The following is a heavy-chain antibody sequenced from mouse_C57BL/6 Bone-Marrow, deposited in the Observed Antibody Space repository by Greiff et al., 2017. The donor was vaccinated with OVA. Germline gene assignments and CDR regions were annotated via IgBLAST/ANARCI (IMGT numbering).Heavy chain of an antibody. V-gene: IGHV5-12*01. D-gene: IGHD3-2*02. CDR2: ISNGGGST. CDR1: GFTFSDYY. CDR3: ASQDSSGYGFAY. J-gene: IGHJ3*01. Sequence: EVQGVESGGGLVQPGGSLKLSCAASGFTFSDYYMYWVRQTPEKRLEWVAYISNGGGSTYYPDTVKGRFTISRAHAKHTLYLQMSRLKSEDTALYFCASQDSSGYGFAYWGQGTLVTVSA.